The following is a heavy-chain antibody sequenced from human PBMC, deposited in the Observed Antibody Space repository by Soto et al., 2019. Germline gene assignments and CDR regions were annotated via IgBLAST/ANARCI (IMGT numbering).Heavy chain of an antibody. D-gene: IGHD6-13*01. J-gene: IGHJ4*02. CDR2: INHSGST. CDR3: GGSSWATGVNY. CDR1: GGSFSGYY. Sequence: SETLSLTCAVYGGSFSGYYWSWIRQPPGKGLEWIGEINHSGSTNYNPSLKSRVTISVDTSKNQFSLKLSSVTAADTAVYYCGGSSWATGVNYWGQGTLVTVSS. V-gene: IGHV4-34*01.